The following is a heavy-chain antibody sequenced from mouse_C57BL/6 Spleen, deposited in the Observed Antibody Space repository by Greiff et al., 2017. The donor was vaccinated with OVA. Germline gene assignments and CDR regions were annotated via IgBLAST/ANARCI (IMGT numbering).Heavy chain of an antibody. V-gene: IGHV1-18*01. CDR1: GYTFTDYN. CDR2: INPNNGGT. J-gene: IGHJ1*03. Sequence: EVKLQESGPELVKPGASVKIPCKASGYTFTDYNMDWVKQSHGKSLEWIGDINPNNGGTIYNQKFKGKATLTVDKSSSTAYMELRSLTSEDTAVYYCARSGGLHWYFDVWGTGTTVTVSS. D-gene: IGHD3-1*01. CDR3: ARSGGLHWYFDV.